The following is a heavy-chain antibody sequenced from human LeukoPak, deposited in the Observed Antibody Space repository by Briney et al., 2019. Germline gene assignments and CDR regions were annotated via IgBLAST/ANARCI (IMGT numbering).Heavy chain of an antibody. D-gene: IGHD3-3*01. CDR1: GYTFTGYY. J-gene: IGHJ4*02. V-gene: IGHV1-2*02. CDR2: INPNSGGT. Sequence: GASVKVSCKASGYTFTGYYMHWVRQAPGQGLEWMGWINPNSGGTNYAQKFQGRVTMTRDTSISTAYMELSRLRSDDTAVYYCARRIFGVVTSFDHWGQGTLVTVSS. CDR3: ARRIFGVVTSFDH.